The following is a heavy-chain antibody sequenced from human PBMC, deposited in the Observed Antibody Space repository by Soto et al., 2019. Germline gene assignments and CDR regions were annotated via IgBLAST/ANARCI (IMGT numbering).Heavy chain of an antibody. D-gene: IGHD2-15*01. CDR3: ARDPRYCSGGSCYVD. J-gene: IGHJ4*02. CDR1: GFTVSSNY. CDR2: IYSGGST. Sequence: GGSLRLSCAASGFTVSSNYMSWVRQAPGKGLEWVSVIYSGGSTYYADSMKGRFTISRDNSKNTLYLRMNSLRAEDTAVYYCARDPRYCSGGSCYVDWGQGTLVTVSS. V-gene: IGHV3-66*01.